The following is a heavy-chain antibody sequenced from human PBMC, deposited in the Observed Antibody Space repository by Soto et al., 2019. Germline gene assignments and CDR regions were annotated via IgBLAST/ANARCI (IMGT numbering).Heavy chain of an antibody. J-gene: IGHJ6*02. V-gene: IGHV4-59*01. CDR1: GGSISSYY. CDR3: ASITMVRGVFFYYYGLDV. Sequence: SETLSLTCTVSGGSISSYYWSWIRQPPGRGLEWIGYIYYSGSTNYNPSLKSRVTISVDTSKNQFSLKLSSVTAADTAVYYCASITMVRGVFFYYYGLDVWGQGTTVTVSS. D-gene: IGHD3-10*01. CDR2: IYYSGST.